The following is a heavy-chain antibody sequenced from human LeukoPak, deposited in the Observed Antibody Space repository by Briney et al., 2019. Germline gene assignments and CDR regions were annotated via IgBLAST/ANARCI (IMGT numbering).Heavy chain of an antibody. CDR3: ATHVSIVAPATLNYGDNWFDP. CDR1: GGSISSGDYY. D-gene: IGHD2-2*01. CDR2: IYYSGST. V-gene: IGHV4-30-4*01. Sequence: SETLSLTCTVSGGSISSGDYYWSWIRQPPGKGLEWIGYIYYSGSTYYNPSLKSRVTISVDTSKNQFSLNLNSVTAADTAIYYCATHVSIVAPATLNYGDNWFDPWGQGTLVIVSS. J-gene: IGHJ5*02.